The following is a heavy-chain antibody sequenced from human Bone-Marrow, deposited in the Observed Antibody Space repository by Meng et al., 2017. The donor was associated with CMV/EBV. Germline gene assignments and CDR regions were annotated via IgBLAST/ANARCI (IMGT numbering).Heavy chain of an antibody. V-gene: IGHV4-31*03. CDR2: SYYTGA. CDR1: GGPIKNPNYY. CDR3: ARVRGSGSEDY. D-gene: IGHD3-10*01. J-gene: IGHJ4*02. Sequence: LRLSCTVSGGPIKNPNYYWSWNRHQPGKGLEWLGYSYYTGAYYNPSLASRIFISLDSSNNRYSLTLRDVTAADTALYFCARVRGSGSEDYWGPGTLVTFSS.